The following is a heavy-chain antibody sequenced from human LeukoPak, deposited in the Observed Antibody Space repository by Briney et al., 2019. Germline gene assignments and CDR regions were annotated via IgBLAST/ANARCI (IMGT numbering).Heavy chain of an antibody. CDR2: INPISGVT. J-gene: IGHJ4*02. CDR1: GYTFTSYD. CDR3: ARGGYSGFDPFDY. V-gene: IGHV1-2*02. D-gene: IGHD5-12*01. Sequence: ASVKVSCKASGYTFTSYDINWVRQATGQGLEWMGWINPISGVTNFAQNFLGRVSMSRDTSIRTAYLDMYSLTFDDTAVFYCARGGYSGFDPFDYWGQGTLVTVSS.